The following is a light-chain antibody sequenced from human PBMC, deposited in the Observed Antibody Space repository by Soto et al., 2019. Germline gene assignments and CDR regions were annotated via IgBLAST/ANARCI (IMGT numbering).Light chain of an antibody. Sequence: EIVLTQSPATLSLSPGERPTLSCRATPSVTNFLAWYQQKPGQAPRLLIYGAFNRATGIPARFSGSGSGTDFTLTISSLEPEDFAVYYCQQRNIWPQVTFGQGTRLGIK. J-gene: IGKJ5*01. CDR1: PSVTNF. CDR3: QQRNIWPQVT. V-gene: IGKV3-11*01. CDR2: GAF.